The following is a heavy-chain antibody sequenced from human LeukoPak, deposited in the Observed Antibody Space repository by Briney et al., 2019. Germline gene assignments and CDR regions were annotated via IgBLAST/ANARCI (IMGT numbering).Heavy chain of an antibody. J-gene: IGHJ1*01. CDR2: ISAYNGNT. CDR3: ARGVWSIAVAGNEYFQH. Sequence: GASVKVSCKASGYTFTSYGISWVRQAPGQGLEWMGWISAYNGNTNYAQKLQGRVTMTTDTSTSTAYMELRSLRSDDTAVYYCARGVWSIAVAGNEYFQHWGQGTLVTVSS. V-gene: IGHV1-18*01. D-gene: IGHD6-19*01. CDR1: GYTFTSYG.